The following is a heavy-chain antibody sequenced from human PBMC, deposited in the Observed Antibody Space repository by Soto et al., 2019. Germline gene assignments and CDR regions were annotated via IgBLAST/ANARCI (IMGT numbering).Heavy chain of an antibody. CDR3: ARRTTVTTWNYYYYYGMDV. J-gene: IGHJ6*02. V-gene: IGHV5-10-1*04. CDR1: GYSFTSYW. CDR2: IDPSDSYT. Sequence: GESLKISCKGSGYSFTSYWISWVRQMPGKGLEWMGRIDPSDSYTNYSPSFQGQVTISADKSISTAYLQWSSLKASDTAMYYCARRTTVTTWNYYYYYGMDVWGQGTTVTVSS. D-gene: IGHD4-17*01.